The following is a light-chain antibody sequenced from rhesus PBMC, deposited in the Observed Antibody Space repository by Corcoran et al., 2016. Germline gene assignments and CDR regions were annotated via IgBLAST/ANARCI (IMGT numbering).Light chain of an antibody. CDR1: QSLLHSDGKTY. J-gene: IGKJ1*01. CDR3: VQGTNVRT. Sequence: DVVMTQSPLSLSGTPGQPASISCRSSQSLLHSDGKTYLNWLKQKPGQPPRRLIYQGSNRDSGVRDRLGGSGAGKDFTLKISRVEAEAVGVYYCVQGTNVRTFGQGTKVEIK. CDR2: QGS. V-gene: IGKV2S8*01.